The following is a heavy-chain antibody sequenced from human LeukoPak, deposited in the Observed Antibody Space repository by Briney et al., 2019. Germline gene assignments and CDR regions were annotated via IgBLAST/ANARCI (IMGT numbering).Heavy chain of an antibody. CDR3: ARHAYGSGSYSLYYFDY. D-gene: IGHD3-10*01. J-gene: IGHJ4*02. CDR1: GGSISSSSYY. Sequence: SETLPLTCTVSGGSISSSSYYWGWLRQPPGQGLEWIGSIYYSGSTYYNPSLKSPVTISVDTSQNPFSLKLSSVTAADTAVYYCARHAYGSGSYSLYYFDYWGQGTLVTVSS. CDR2: IYYSGST. V-gene: IGHV4-39*01.